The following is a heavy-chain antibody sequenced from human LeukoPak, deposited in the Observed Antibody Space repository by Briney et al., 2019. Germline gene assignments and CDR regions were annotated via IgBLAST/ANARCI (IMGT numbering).Heavy chain of an antibody. CDR2: IYHSGST. Sequence: SETLSLTCTVSGYSISSGHYWGWIRQPPGKGLEWIGSIYHSGSTSCNPSLKSRVSISVDTSKNQFSLKLSSVTAADTAVYYCARIGNYDSGSSIGMDVWGQGTTVTVSS. V-gene: IGHV4-38-2*02. D-gene: IGHD3-10*01. CDR3: ARIGNYDSGSSIGMDV. CDR1: GYSISSGHY. J-gene: IGHJ6*02.